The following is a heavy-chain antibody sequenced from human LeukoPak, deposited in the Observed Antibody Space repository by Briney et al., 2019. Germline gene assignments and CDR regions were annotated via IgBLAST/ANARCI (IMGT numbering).Heavy chain of an antibody. J-gene: IGHJ4*02. V-gene: IGHV3-23*01. CDR1: GFTFSSYA. CDR3: AKDGVDITMIVVVPPFDY. D-gene: IGHD3-22*01. CDR2: ISGSGGST. Sequence: PGGSLRLSCAASGFTFSSYAMSWVRQAPGKGLEWVSAISGSGGSTYYADSVKGRFTISRDNSKNTLYLQMNSLRAEDTAVYYCAKDGVDITMIVVVPPFDYWGQGTLSPSPQ.